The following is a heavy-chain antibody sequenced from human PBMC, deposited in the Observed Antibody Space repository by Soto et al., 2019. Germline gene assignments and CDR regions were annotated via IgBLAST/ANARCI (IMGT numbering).Heavy chain of an antibody. V-gene: IGHV3-23*01. CDR1: GFTFSSYA. J-gene: IGHJ6*02. D-gene: IGHD3-10*02. Sequence: EVQRLESGGGLVQPGGSLRLSCAAYGFTFSSYAISLVRQAPGKGLEWVSGIGGSGDGTYYADSVKGRFTISRDNSKNMLYLQRNSLRAEDTAVYYCARDYVSGDYGMDVWGQGTTVTVS. CDR2: IGGSGDGT. CDR3: ARDYVSGDYGMDV.